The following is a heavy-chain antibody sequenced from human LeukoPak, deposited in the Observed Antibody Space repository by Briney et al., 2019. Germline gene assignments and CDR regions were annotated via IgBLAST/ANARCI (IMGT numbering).Heavy chain of an antibody. CDR2: ITGDGAVA. D-gene: IGHD4-11*01. CDR3: ARDLAPTTVTTAIDY. J-gene: IGHJ4*02. Sequence: GGSLRLSCAASGFPFSIYAMTWVRQAPGKGLECVSAITGDGAVAYYADSVKGRFTISRDNAKNSLYLQMNSLRAEDTAVYYCARDLAPTTVTTAIDYWGQGTLVTVSS. V-gene: IGHV3-23*01. CDR1: GFPFSIYA.